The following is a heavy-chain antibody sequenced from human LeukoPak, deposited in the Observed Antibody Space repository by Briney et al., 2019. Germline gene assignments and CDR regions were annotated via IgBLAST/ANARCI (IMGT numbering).Heavy chain of an antibody. CDR1: GGSISSSSYY. Sequence: SETLSLTCTVPGGSISSSSYYWSWIRQPAGKGLEWIGRIYTSGSTNYNPSLKSRVTMSVDTSKNQFSLKLSSVTAADTAVYYCARVRCATLQHPIMITFGRDCDWFDPWGQGTLVTVSS. CDR2: IYTSGST. CDR3: ARVRCATLQHPIMITFGRDCDWFDP. D-gene: IGHD3-16*01. J-gene: IGHJ5*02. V-gene: IGHV4-61*02.